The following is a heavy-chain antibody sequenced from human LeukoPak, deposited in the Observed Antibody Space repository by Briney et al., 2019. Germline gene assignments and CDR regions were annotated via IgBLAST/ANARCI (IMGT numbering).Heavy chain of an antibody. D-gene: IGHD7-27*01. V-gene: IGHV3-23*01. CDR1: GFTFSSYA. Sequence: GGSLRLSCAASGFTFSSYAMSWVRQAPGKGLEWVSGLSARGGSPFYADSVKGRFTISRDNSKNTLYLQMNSLRADDTAIYYCAKDSVQTGDFYWYFDLWGRGTLVTVSA. CDR3: AKDSVQTGDFYWYFDL. J-gene: IGHJ2*01. CDR2: LSARGGSP.